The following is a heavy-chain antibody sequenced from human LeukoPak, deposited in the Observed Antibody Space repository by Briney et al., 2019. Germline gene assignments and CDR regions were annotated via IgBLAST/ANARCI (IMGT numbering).Heavy chain of an antibody. CDR2: IYSGGSA. CDR1: GFTVSSNY. V-gene: IGHV3-66*01. D-gene: IGHD3-16*01. CDR3: ARDGGGAHDY. J-gene: IGHJ4*02. Sequence: GGSLRLSCVASGFTVSSNYMTWVRQAPGKGLEWVSVIYSGGSAYYADSVKGRFIISRDNSKNTLYLQMHSLRVEDTAVYYCARDGGGAHDYWGQGTLVTVSS.